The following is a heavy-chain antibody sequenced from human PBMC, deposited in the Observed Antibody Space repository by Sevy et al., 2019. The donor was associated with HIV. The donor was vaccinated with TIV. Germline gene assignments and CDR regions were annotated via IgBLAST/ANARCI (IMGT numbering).Heavy chain of an antibody. J-gene: IGHJ4*01. Sequence: GGSLRLSCAASGFTFSGYAMHWVRQAPGKGLEWVGVISYDGSNKYYADSGKGRFTISRDNSKNTLYLQMNSLRAEDTAVYYCAREGRYYDYVWGGQGALVTVSS. CDR1: GFTFSGYA. CDR3: AREGRYYDYVW. CDR2: ISYDGSNK. D-gene: IGHD3-16*01. V-gene: IGHV3-30*04.